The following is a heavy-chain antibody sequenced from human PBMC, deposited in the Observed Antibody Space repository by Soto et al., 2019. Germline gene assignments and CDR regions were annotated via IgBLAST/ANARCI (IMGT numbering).Heavy chain of an antibody. CDR2: FDPEDGET. V-gene: IGHV1-24*01. CDR1: GYTLTELS. CDR3: ATPAARGDAFDI. D-gene: IGHD6-6*01. Sequence: ASVKVSCKVSGYTLTELSMHWVRQAPGKGLEWMGGFDPEDGETIYAQKFQGRVTMTEDTSTDTAYMELSSLRSEDTAVYYCATPAARGDAFDIWGQGTMVTVSS. J-gene: IGHJ3*02.